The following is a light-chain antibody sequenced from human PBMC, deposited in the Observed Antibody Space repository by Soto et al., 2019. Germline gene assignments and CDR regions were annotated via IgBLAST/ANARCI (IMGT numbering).Light chain of an antibody. J-gene: IGKJ2*01. Sequence: DIQMTQSPSTLSASVGDRVTIACRASQSISYRVAWYQQKSGKAPKLLIYDASSLESGVPSRFSGVGSGSEFTLTITDLQPDDFATYFCQQYESYFTFGQGTKLGL. CDR3: QQYESYFT. CDR1: QSISYR. V-gene: IGKV1-5*01. CDR2: DAS.